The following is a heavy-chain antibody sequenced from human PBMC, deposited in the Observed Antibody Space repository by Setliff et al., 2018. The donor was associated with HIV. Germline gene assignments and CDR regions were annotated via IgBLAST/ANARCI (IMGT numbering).Heavy chain of an antibody. CDR1: RYSFTSYW. V-gene: IGHV5-51*01. CDR2: IHPGDSDA. D-gene: IGHD3-22*01. J-gene: IGHJ5*02. CDR3: ARLTYYYDSSGYYPNWFDP. Sequence: LGESLKISCQASRYSFTSYWIARVRQMPGKGLEWMGIIHPGDSDARYSPSFLGQVTISADKSISTAYLQWSSLKASDTAMYYCARLTYYYDSSGYYPNWFDPWGQGTLVTVSS.